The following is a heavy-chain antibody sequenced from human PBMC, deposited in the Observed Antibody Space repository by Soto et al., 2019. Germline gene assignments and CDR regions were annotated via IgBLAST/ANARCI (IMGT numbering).Heavy chain of an antibody. V-gene: IGHV4-59*01. D-gene: IGHD6-13*01. CDR1: GGSISSYY. CDR2: IYYSGST. CDR3: ARGIAAAGRLNWFDP. J-gene: IGHJ5*02. Sequence: PSETLSLTCTVSGGSISSYYWSWIRQPPGKGLEWIGYIYYSGSTNYNPSLKSRVTISVDTSKNQFSLKLSSVTAADTAVYYCARGIAAAGRLNWFDPWGQGTLVTVSS.